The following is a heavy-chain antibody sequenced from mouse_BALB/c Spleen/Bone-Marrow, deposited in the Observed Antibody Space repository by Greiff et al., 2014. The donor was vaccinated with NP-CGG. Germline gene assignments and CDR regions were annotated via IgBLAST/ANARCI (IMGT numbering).Heavy chain of an antibody. D-gene: IGHD2-3*01. Sequence: VQLKESGGGLVKPGGSLKLSCAASGFTFSDYYMYWVRQTPEKRLEWVATISDGGSYTYYPDGVKGRFTISRDNAKNNLYLQLSSLKSEDTAMYYCARGPHDDDMDYWGQGTSVTVSS. CDR3: ARGPHDDDMDY. CDR1: GFTFSDYY. V-gene: IGHV5-4*02. CDR2: ISDGGSYT. J-gene: IGHJ4*01.